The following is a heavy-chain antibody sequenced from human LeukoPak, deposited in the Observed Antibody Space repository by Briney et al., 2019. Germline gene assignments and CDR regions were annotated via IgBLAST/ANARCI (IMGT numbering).Heavy chain of an antibody. CDR1: GYTFTSYY. CDR2: INPSGGST. J-gene: IGHJ4*02. CDR3: ARDADLAGTQNLFDY. V-gene: IGHV1-46*01. D-gene: IGHD6-13*01. Sequence: ASVKVSRKASGYTFTSYYMHWVRQAPGQGLEWMGIINPSGGSTSYAQKFQGRVTMTRDMSTSTVYMELSSLRSEDTAVYYCARDADLAGTQNLFDYWGQGTLVTVSS.